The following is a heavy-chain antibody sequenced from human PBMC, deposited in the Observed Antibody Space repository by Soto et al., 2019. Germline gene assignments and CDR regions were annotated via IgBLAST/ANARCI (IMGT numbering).Heavy chain of an antibody. CDR3: ASPVACSTTSCTP. CDR2: ISSSSNSI. J-gene: IGHJ5*02. V-gene: IGHV3-48*01. D-gene: IGHD2-2*01. Sequence: EVQLVESGGGLVQPGGSLRLSCAASGFTFSRYSMNWVRQAPGKGLEWVSYISSSSNSIYYADSVKGRFTISRDNAKNSLHLQMNSLRAEDTAVYDCASPVACSTTSCTPWGQGTLVTASS. CDR1: GFTFSRYS.